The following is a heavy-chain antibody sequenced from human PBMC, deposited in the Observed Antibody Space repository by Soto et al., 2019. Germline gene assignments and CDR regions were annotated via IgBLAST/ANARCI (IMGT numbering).Heavy chain of an antibody. J-gene: IGHJ5*01. CDR3: AHRATYSGSWGVGWFDS. CDR1: GFSLTNSGVG. Sequence: QSTLKESGPTLVEPTQTLTLTCSFSGFSLTNSGVGVGWFRQAPGKALECLGIIYWDNDRRYNPSLKTRLTITKDTSKNQVVLTMTYMEPVDTGTYYCAHRATYSGSWGVGWFDSWGQGTPVTVS. V-gene: IGHV2-5*02. D-gene: IGHD2-15*01. CDR2: IYWDNDR.